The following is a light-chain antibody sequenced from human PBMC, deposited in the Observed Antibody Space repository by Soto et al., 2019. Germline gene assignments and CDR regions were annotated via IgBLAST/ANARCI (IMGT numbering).Light chain of an antibody. CDR2: VNIDGSH. CDR1: SAHSNYA. Sequence: QLVLTQSPSASASLGASVNLTCTLSSAHSNYAIAWHQQQSEKGPRYLMRVNIDGSHIRGDGIPDRFSGSSSGAERYLTISSLQSEDEADYYCQTWGTGIWVFGGGTKVTVL. V-gene: IGLV4-69*01. CDR3: QTWGTGIWV. J-gene: IGLJ3*02.